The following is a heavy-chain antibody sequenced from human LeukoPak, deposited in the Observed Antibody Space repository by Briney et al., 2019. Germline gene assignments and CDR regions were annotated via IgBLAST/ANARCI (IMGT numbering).Heavy chain of an antibody. Sequence: PGGSLRLSCAASGFTVSNNYMSWVRQAPGKGLEWVSVIYSGGSTYYADSVKGRFTISRDKSKNTLYVHMNSLRAEDTAVYYCAREGNYCTNGICYNPFDYWGQGTLVTVSS. CDR3: AREGNYCTNGICYNPFDY. CDR2: IYSGGST. V-gene: IGHV3-53*05. CDR1: GFTVSNNY. J-gene: IGHJ4*02. D-gene: IGHD2-8*01.